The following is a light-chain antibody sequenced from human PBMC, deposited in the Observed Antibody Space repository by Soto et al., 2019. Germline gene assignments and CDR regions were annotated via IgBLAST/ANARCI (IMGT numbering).Light chain of an antibody. CDR2: DAS. Sequence: EIVLTQSPATLSLSPGERATLSCRASQSLSNFLAWYQQKPGQAPRLLIYDASNRATGIPFRFSGSGSGTDFTLTISSLEPEDFAVYYWQQRSNLFTFGPGTTVEIK. J-gene: IGKJ3*01. CDR3: QQRSNLFT. V-gene: IGKV3-11*01. CDR1: QSLSNF.